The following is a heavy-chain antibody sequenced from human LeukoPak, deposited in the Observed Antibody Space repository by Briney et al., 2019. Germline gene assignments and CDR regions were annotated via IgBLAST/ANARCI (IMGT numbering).Heavy chain of an antibody. D-gene: IGHD2-15*01. CDR3: ARDYCSGGSCYSRIPDY. CDR1: GYTFTGYY. V-gene: IGHV1-2*06. Sequence: ASVKVSCTASGYTFTGYYMHWVRQAPGQGLEWMGRINPNSGGTNYAQKFQGRVTMTRDTSISTAYMELSRLRSDDTAVYYCARDYCSGGSCYSRIPDYWGQGTLVTVSS. J-gene: IGHJ4*02. CDR2: INPNSGGT.